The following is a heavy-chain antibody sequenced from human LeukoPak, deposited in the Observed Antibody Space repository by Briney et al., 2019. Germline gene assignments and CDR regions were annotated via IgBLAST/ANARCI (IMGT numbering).Heavy chain of an antibody. V-gene: IGHV3-48*03. Sequence: GGSLRLSCAASGFTFSTYEMNWVRQAPGKGLQRVSYISGYGSTIYYADSVKGRFTISRDNAKNSLYLQMNSLRAEDTAVYYCARGEPIAAAEFDYWGQGTLVTVSS. CDR1: GFTFSTYE. J-gene: IGHJ4*02. D-gene: IGHD6-13*01. CDR3: ARGEPIAAAEFDY. CDR2: ISGYGSTI.